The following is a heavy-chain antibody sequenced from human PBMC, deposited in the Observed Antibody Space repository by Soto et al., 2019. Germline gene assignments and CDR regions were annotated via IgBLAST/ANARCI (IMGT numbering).Heavy chain of an antibody. Sequence: GASVKVSCKASGYTFTTYGISWVRQSPGQGLEWMGWISAYNGHTNYAQKFQGRVTMTTDTSTDTAYMELRSRTSDDTAVYYCARDYGRQYTISTGTWRKGTLVTVCS. J-gene: IGHJ5*02. CDR3: ARDYGRQYTISTGT. CDR2: ISAYNGHT. V-gene: IGHV1-18*01. D-gene: IGHD1-1*01. CDR1: GYTFTTYG.